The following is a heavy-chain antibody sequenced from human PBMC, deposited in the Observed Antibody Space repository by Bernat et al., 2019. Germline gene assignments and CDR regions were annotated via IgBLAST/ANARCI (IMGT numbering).Heavy chain of an antibody. Sequence: QVQLVQSGAEVKKPGSSVKVSCKASGGTFSSYAISWVRQPPGQGLEWMGRIIPILGIANYAQKFQGRVTITADKSTSTAYMELSSLRSEDTAVYYCAASGSGRNWFDPWGQGTLVTVSS. J-gene: IGHJ5*02. D-gene: IGHD3-3*01. CDR1: GGTFSSYA. CDR3: AASGSGRNWFDP. CDR2: IIPILGIA. V-gene: IGHV1-69*04.